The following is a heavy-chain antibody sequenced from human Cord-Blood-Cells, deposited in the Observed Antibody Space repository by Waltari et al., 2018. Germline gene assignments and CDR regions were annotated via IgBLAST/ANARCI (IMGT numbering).Heavy chain of an antibody. V-gene: IGHV4-34*01. CDR1: GGSFSGYY. Sequence: QVQLQQWGAGLLKPSETLSPTCAVYGGSFSGYYWSWIRQPPGKGLEWIGEINHSGSTNYNPSLKSRVTISVDTSKSQFALKLSSVTAADTAVYYCASRRGSSFDYWGQGTLVTVSS. CDR3: ASRRGSSFDY. J-gene: IGHJ4*02. CDR2: INHSGST. D-gene: IGHD1-26*01.